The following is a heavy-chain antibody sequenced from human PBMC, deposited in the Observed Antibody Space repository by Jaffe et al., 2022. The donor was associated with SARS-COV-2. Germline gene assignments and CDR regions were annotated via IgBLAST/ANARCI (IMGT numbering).Heavy chain of an antibody. Sequence: EVQLVESGGGLVKPGGSLRLSCAASGFTFSNAWMSWVRQAPGKGLEWVGRIKSKTDGGTTDYAAPVKGRFTISRDDSKNTLYLQMNSLKTEDTAVYYCTTAPYYYYGMDVWGQGTTVTVSS. CDR1: GFTFSNAW. CDR3: TTAPYYYYGMDV. J-gene: IGHJ6*02. V-gene: IGHV3-15*01. CDR2: IKSKTDGGTT.